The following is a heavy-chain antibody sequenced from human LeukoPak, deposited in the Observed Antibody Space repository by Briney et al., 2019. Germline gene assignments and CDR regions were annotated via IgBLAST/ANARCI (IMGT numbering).Heavy chain of an antibody. J-gene: IGHJ4*02. CDR1: GYSISSGYY. CDR3: ARRVGVALDY. Sequence: SETLSLTCAVSGYSISSGYYWSWIRQPPGKGLEWIGSIYHSGSTYYNPSLKSRVTISVDTSKNQFSLKLSSVTAADTAVYYCARRVGVALDYWGQGTLVTVSS. CDR2: IYHSGST. D-gene: IGHD2-21*01. V-gene: IGHV4-38-2*01.